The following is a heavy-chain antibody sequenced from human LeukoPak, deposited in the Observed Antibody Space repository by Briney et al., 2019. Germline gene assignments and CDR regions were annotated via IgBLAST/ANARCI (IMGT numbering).Heavy chain of an antibody. J-gene: IGHJ3*02. CDR3: AGDYPGSCAFNI. D-gene: IGHD2-15*01. CDR2: IYSGGST. V-gene: IGHV3-53*01. Sequence: PGGSLRLSCAASGFTVSSNYMSWVRQAPGKGLEWVSVIYSGGSTSYADSVKGRFTISRDNSKNTMYLQMNSLRAEDTAVYYCAGDYPGSCAFNIWGQGTMVTVSS. CDR1: GFTVSSNY.